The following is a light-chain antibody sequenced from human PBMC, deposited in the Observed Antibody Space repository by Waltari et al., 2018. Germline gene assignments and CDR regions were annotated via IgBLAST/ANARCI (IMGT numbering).Light chain of an antibody. CDR1: SSDVGGYNY. V-gene: IGLV2-14*01. CDR2: DVS. Sequence: QSALTQPASVSGSPGQSITISCTGTSSDVGGYNYVSWYQQHPGKAPKLMIYDVSKRPSGVSNRFSGSKSGNTASLTISGLQAEDEADYYCSSDTSSSKVFGGGTKLTVL. J-gene: IGLJ3*02. CDR3: SSDTSSSKV.